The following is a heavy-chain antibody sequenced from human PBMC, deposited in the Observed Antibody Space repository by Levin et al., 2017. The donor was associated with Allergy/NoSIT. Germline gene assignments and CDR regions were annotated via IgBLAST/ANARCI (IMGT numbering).Heavy chain of an antibody. J-gene: IGHJ4*02. CDR2: ISGSGGSA. CDR3: VKDLGIAAAYYFDY. D-gene: IGHD6-13*01. V-gene: IGHV3-23*01. Sequence: SCAASEFTFSSYAMSWVRQAPGKGLEWVSSISGSGGSAYYADSVKGRFTISRDNSKNTLYVQMNSLRAEDTAVYYCVKDLGIAAAYYFDYWGQGTLVTVSS. CDR1: EFTFSSYA.